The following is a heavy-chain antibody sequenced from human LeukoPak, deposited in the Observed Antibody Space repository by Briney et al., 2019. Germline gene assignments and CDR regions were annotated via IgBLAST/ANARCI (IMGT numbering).Heavy chain of an antibody. CDR3: ARSHGGYSYGAFDY. V-gene: IGHV1-69*13. J-gene: IGHJ4*02. CDR2: IIPIFGTA. Sequence: GASVKVSCKASGGTFSSYAISWVRQAPGQGLEWMGGIIPIFGTANYAQKFQGRVTITADESTSTAYMELSSLRSEDTAVYYYARSHGGYSYGAFDYWGQGTLVTVSS. CDR1: GGTFSSYA. D-gene: IGHD5-18*01.